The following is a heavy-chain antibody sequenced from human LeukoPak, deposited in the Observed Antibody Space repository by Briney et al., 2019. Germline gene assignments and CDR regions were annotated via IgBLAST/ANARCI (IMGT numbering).Heavy chain of an antibody. CDR1: GLTFSSYG. D-gene: IGHD4-17*01. CDR3: AKNGDYVFVIDY. J-gene: IGHJ4*02. CDR2: ISYDGSNK. Sequence: GGSLRLSCAASGLTFSSYGMHWVRQAPGKGLEWVAVISYDGSNKYYADSVKGRFTISRDNSKNTLYLQMNSLRAEDTAVYYCAKNGDYVFVIDYWGQGTLVTVSS. V-gene: IGHV3-30*18.